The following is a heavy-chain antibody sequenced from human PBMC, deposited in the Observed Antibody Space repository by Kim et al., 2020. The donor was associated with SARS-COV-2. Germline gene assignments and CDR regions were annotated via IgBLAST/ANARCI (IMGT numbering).Heavy chain of an antibody. J-gene: IGHJ4*02. Sequence: ASVKVSCKASGYTFTSYGISWVRQAPGQGLEWMGWISAYNGNTNYAQKLQGRVTMTTDTSTSTAYMERRSLRSDDTAVYYCVRLGGEVYAKLIDYWGQGTLVTVSS. CDR1: GYTFTSYG. CDR3: VRLGGEVYAKLIDY. CDR2: ISAYNGNT. D-gene: IGHD2-8*01. V-gene: IGHV1-18*01.